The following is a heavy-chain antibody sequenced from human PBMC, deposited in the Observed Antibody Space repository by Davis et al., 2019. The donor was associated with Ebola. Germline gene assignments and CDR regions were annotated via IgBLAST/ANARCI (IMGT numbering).Heavy chain of an antibody. CDR3: TREVSGFDSPYYHMDV. D-gene: IGHD5-12*01. V-gene: IGHV3-73*01. CDR2: IRTKPNNYAT. CDR1: GFTFSDSA. J-gene: IGHJ6*03. Sequence: GGSLRLSCAASGFTFSDSAMHWVRQASGRGLEWLGRIRTKPNNYATEYTASVKGKFTISRDDSKNTAFLQMNSLRAGDTAVYYCTREVSGFDSPYYHMDVWGPGTTVTVSS.